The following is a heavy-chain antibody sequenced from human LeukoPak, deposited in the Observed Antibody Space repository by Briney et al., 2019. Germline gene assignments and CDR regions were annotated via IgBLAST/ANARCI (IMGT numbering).Heavy chain of an antibody. J-gene: IGHJ4*02. Sequence: ASVKVSCKASGYTFTSYDINWVRQATGQGLEWMGWMNPNSGNTGYAQKFQGRVTMTRNTSISTAYMELSSLRSEDTAVYYCARGVSLYSNYGDWGQGTLVTVSS. D-gene: IGHD4-11*01. CDR2: MNPNSGNT. V-gene: IGHV1-8*01. CDR3: ARGVSLYSNYGD. CDR1: GYTFTSYD.